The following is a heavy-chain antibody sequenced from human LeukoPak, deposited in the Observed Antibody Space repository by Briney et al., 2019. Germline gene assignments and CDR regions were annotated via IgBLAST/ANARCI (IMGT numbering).Heavy chain of an antibody. CDR1: GVTLSSFA. V-gene: IGHV3-23*01. J-gene: IGHJ3*02. CDR2: ISSSGSGDNT. Sequence: GGSLRLSCAASGVTLSSFAMSWARQAPGKGLEWVSGISSSGSGDNTYYADSVKGRFTISRDSSKNTLFLHMNTLRAEDTAVYYCARGRHSYGRDAFDIWGQGTMVTVSS. CDR3: ARGRHSYGRDAFDI. D-gene: IGHD5-18*01.